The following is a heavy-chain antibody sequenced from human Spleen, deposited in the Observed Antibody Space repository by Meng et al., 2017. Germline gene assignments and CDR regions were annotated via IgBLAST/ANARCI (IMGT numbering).Heavy chain of an antibody. J-gene: IGHJ6*02. CDR2: IYSGGST. D-gene: IGHD3-22*01. CDR1: GFTFSSYS. Sequence: GESLKISCAASGFTFSSYSMNWVRQAPGKGLEWVSVIYSGGSTYYADSVKGRFTISRDTSKNTLYLQMNSLRAEDTAVYYCARDLVHYDRSGYLGGYYYYGMDVWGQGTTVTVSS. V-gene: IGHV3-66*02. CDR3: ARDLVHYDRSGYLGGYYYYGMDV.